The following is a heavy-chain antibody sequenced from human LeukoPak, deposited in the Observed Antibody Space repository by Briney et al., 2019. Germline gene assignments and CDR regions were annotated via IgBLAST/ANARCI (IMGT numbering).Heavy chain of an antibody. Sequence: ASVKVSCKASGYTFINYDINWVRQATGQGLEWMGWVNPTSGNTGYAQKLQGRVTMTTDTSTSTAYMELRSLRSDDTAVYYCARVFAGDYGDNWFDPWGQGTLVTVSS. V-gene: IGHV1-8*02. CDR3: ARVFAGDYGDNWFDP. D-gene: IGHD4-17*01. J-gene: IGHJ5*02. CDR1: GYTFINYD. CDR2: VNPTSGNT.